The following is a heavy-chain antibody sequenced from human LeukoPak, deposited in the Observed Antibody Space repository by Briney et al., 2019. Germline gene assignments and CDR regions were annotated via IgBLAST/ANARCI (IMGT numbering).Heavy chain of an antibody. CDR3: ARRAVVIGVGYFDY. Sequence: GESLKISCKGSGYSFTTYWIAWVRQMPGKGLEWMGIIYPSDSDIRIGPSFQGQVTISVDKSINTAYLQWSSLKASDTAIYYCARRAVVIGVGYFDYWGQGTLVTVSS. CDR1: GYSFTTYW. V-gene: IGHV5-51*01. CDR2: IYPSDSDI. J-gene: IGHJ4*02. D-gene: IGHD4-23*01.